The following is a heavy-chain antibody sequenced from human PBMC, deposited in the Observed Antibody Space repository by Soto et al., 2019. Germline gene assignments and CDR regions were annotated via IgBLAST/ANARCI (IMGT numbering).Heavy chain of an antibody. Sequence: GGSLRLSCAASGFTFSSYAMNWVRQAPGKGLEWVSALSGTGGNTYYADSVKGRFTISRDNSKNTLNLQMNSLRAEDTAVYYCTKGVGSNSWYYFDYLGQGSPVTVSS. J-gene: IGHJ4*02. V-gene: IGHV3-23*01. CDR3: TKGVGSNSWYYFDY. CDR2: LSGTGGNT. D-gene: IGHD6-13*01. CDR1: GFTFSSYA.